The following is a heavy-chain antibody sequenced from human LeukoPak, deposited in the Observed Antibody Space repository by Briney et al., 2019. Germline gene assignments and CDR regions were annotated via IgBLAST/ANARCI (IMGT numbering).Heavy chain of an antibody. D-gene: IGHD3-22*01. CDR3: ARYYDSTGYYYLDY. V-gene: IGHV1-18*04. CDR2: ISAYSGNT. CDR1: GYTFTGYY. Sequence: ASVKVSCKASGYTFTGYYMHWVRQAPGQGLEWMGWISAYSGNTNYAQKLQGRVTMTTDASTSTAYMELRSLRSDDTAVYYCARYYDSTGYYYLDYWGQGTLVTVSS. J-gene: IGHJ4*02.